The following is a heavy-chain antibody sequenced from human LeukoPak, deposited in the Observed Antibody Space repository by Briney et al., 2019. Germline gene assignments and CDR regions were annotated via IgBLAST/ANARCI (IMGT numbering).Heavy chain of an antibody. CDR2: IYYSGRT. D-gene: IGHD3-3*01. CDR1: GGSISSYY. CDR3: ARVRYFWSGYYGDDAFDI. Sequence: PSETLSLTCTVSGGSISSYYWSWIRQPPGKGLEWIGYIYYSGRTNYNPSLKSRVTISVDTSKNQFSLKLSSVTAADTAVYYCARVRYFWSGYYGDDAFDIWGQGTMVTVSS. J-gene: IGHJ3*02. V-gene: IGHV4-59*01.